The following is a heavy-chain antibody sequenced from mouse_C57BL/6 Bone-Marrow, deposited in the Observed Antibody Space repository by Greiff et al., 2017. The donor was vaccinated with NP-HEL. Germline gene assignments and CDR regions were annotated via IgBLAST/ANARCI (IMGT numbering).Heavy chain of an antibody. J-gene: IGHJ1*03. CDR1: GFTFSSYG. V-gene: IGHV5-6*01. CDR2: ISSGGSYT. CDR3: ARQEGIGGVVATNFDV. D-gene: IGHD1-1*01. Sequence: EVQRVESGGDLVKPGGSLKLSCAASGFTFSSYGMSWVRQTPDKRLEWVATISSGGSYTYYPDSVKGRFTISRDNAKNTLYLQMSSLKSEDTAMYYCARQEGIGGVVATNFDVWGTGTTVTVSS.